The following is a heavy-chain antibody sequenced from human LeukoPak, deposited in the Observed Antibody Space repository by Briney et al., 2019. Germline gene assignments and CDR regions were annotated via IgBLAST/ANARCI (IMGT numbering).Heavy chain of an antibody. CDR2: ISSGGTT. V-gene: IGHV3-53*01. CDR1: ELTVSTNY. CDR3: ARDLGRGMTAAGRVDNWFDP. Sequence: GGSLRLSCTASELTVSTNYMNWVRQAPGKGLEWVSTISSGGTTYYEESVKGRFTISRDNSKNTVYLQMNSLRAEDTAVYYCARDLGRGMTAAGRVDNWFDPWGQGTLVTVSS. D-gene: IGHD6-13*01. J-gene: IGHJ5*02.